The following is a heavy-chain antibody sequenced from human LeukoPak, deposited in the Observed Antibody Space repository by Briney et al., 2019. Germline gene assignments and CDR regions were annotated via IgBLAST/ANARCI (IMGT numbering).Heavy chain of an antibody. J-gene: IGHJ4*02. V-gene: IGHV3-30*03. CDR2: MSYDGSNT. D-gene: IGHD4-17*01. CDR3: AREGAYGDYYDY. Sequence: GRSLRLSCAASGFTFSTAGMHWVRQAPGKGLEWVAVMSYDGSNTYYRDSVKGRFTISRDNSKNTLYLQMNSLRVEDTAVYYCAREGAYGDYYDYWGQGTLVTVSS. CDR1: GFTFSTAG.